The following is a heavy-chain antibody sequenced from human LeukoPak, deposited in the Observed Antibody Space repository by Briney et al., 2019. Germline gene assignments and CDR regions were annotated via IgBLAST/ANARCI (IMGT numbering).Heavy chain of an antibody. V-gene: IGHV4-39*01. D-gene: IGHD5-18*01. CDR3: AIRAGGDSYGYEVVY. Sequence: SETLSLTCTVSGGSISSSVYYWGWIRQPPGKGLEWIGSIYYSGSTYYNPSLKSRVAISVDTSKNQFALKLTSVTAADTAVYYCAIRAGGDSYGYEVVYWGQGTLVTVSS. J-gene: IGHJ4*02. CDR1: GGSISSSVYY. CDR2: IYYSGST.